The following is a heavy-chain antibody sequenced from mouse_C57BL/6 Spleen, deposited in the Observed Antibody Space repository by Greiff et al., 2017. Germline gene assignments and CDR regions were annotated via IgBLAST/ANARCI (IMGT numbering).Heavy chain of an antibody. CDR3: ARDRSHYFDY. D-gene: IGHD2-14*01. J-gene: IGHJ2*01. Sequence: EVKLMESGGGLVKPGGSLKLSCAASGFTFSSYAMSWVRQTPEKRLEWVATISDGGSYTYYPDNVKGRFTISRDNAKNNLYLQMSHLKSEDTAMYYCARDRSHYFDYWGQGTTLTVSS. CDR2: ISDGGSYT. V-gene: IGHV5-4*01. CDR1: GFTFSSYA.